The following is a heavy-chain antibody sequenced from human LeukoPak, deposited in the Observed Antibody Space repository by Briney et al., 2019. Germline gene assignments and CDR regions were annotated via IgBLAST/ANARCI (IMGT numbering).Heavy chain of an antibody. V-gene: IGHV3-9*01. CDR2: ISWNSGSI. D-gene: IGHD1-26*01. Sequence: GRSLRPSCAASGFTFDDYAMHWVRQAPGKGLEWVSGISWNSGSIGYADSVKGRFTISRDNAKNSLYLQMNSLRAEDTALYYCAKDRQGELPAYFDYWGQGTLVTVSS. J-gene: IGHJ4*02. CDR3: AKDRQGELPAYFDY. CDR1: GFTFDDYA.